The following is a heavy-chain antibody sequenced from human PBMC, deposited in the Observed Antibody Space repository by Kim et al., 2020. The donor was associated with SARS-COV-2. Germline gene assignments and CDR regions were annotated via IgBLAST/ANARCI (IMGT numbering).Heavy chain of an antibody. V-gene: IGHV4-39*01. J-gene: IGHJ4*02. Sequence: KSRVPIPVDTSKNQFSLKLSSVTAADTAVYYCARRGYDFWSGYQGYYFDYWGQGTLVTVSS. D-gene: IGHD3-3*01. CDR3: ARRGYDFWSGYQGYYFDY.